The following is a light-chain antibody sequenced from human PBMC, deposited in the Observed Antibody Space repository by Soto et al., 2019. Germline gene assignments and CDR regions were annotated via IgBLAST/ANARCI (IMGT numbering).Light chain of an antibody. Sequence: DIQMTQSPSTLSASVGDRVTITCRASQSISTWLAWYQQKPGRAPKLLIYGASSLESGVPSRFSGSGSGTEFTLTISSLQPEDVAAYYCQKYNSAPLTFGGGTKVDIK. CDR2: GAS. CDR3: QKYNSAPLT. J-gene: IGKJ4*01. V-gene: IGKV1-5*01. CDR1: QSISTW.